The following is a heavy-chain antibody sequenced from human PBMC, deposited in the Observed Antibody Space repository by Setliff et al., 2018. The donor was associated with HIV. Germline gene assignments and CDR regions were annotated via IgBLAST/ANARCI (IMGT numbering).Heavy chain of an antibody. D-gene: IGHD3-3*01. J-gene: IGHJ4*02. CDR2: ISSSSYI. CDR1: GFTFDDYG. Sequence: GGSLRLSCAASGFTFDDYGMSWVRQAPGKGLEWVSSISSSSYIYYADSVKGRFTISRDNAKISLYLQMNSLTAEDTAVYYCARDVSWRVRTYIDYWGQGALVTVSS. V-gene: IGHV3-21*01. CDR3: ARDVSWRVRTYIDY.